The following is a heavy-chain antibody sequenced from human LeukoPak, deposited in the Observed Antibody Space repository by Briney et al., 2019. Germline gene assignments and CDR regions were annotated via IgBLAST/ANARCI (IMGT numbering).Heavy chain of an antibody. Sequence: SETLSLTCTASGGSISSYYWSWIRQPAGKGLEWIGRIYTSGSTNYNPSLKSRVTMSVDTYKNQFSLKLSSVTAADTAVYYCARAHPQRSSGYGAFDIWGQGTMVTVSS. D-gene: IGHD3-3*01. CDR3: ARAHPQRSSGYGAFDI. CDR1: GGSISSYY. CDR2: IYTSGST. J-gene: IGHJ3*02. V-gene: IGHV4-4*07.